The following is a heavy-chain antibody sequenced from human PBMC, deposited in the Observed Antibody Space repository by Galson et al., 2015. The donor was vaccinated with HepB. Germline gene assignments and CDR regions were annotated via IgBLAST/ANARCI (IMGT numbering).Heavy chain of an antibody. D-gene: IGHD1-26*01. CDR2: ISSSSSYI. V-gene: IGHV3-21*01. J-gene: IGHJ3*02. Sequence: SLRLSCAASGFTFSSYSMNWVRQAPGKGLEWVSSISSSSSYIYYADSVKGRFTISRDNAKNSLYLQMNSLRAEDTAVYYCARVGSPPVGAFDIWGQGTMVTVSS. CDR3: ARVGSPPVGAFDI. CDR1: GFTFSSYS.